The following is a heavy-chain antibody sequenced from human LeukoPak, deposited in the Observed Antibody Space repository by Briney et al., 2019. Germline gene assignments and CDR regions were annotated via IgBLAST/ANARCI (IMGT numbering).Heavy chain of an antibody. D-gene: IGHD6-19*01. Sequence: PSETLSLTCAVYGGSFSGYYWSWIRQPPGKGLEWIGEINHSGSTNYNPSLKSRVTISVDTSKNRFSLKLSSVTAADTAMYYCARESTTVAGTFDYWGQGTLVTVSS. CDR2: INHSGST. CDR3: ARESTTVAGTFDY. V-gene: IGHV4-34*01. J-gene: IGHJ4*02. CDR1: GGSFSGYY.